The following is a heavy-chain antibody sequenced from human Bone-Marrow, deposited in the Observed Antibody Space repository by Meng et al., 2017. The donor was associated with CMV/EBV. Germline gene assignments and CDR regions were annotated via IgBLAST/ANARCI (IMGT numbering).Heavy chain of an antibody. J-gene: IGHJ5*02. CDR3: ARRRKQGGFDP. V-gene: IGHV4-39*01. CDR1: GASFSSNTYF. CDR2: IEFNTNT. Sequence: GSLRLSCTVSGASFSSNTYFFWAWFRQPQGKGLQWIGSIEFNTNTFYNPSLKSRLTISVDTSKVQLFLRLTSVSAADTATYFCARRRKQGGFDPWGQGMVVTVSS.